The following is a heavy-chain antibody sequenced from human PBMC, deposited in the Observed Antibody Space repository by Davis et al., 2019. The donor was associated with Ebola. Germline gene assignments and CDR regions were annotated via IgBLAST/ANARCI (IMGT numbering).Heavy chain of an antibody. V-gene: IGHV3-23*01. CDR1: GFPFSSYT. J-gene: IGHJ4*02. Sequence: GESLKISCAASGFPFSSYTMNWVRQAPGKGLEWVSVISATGVSTYSIDSVKGRFIISRDNSKNTLYLQMNSLRAEDTAVYYCASHLGYSSSHIDYWGQGTVVTVSS. CDR3: ASHLGYSSSHIDY. CDR2: ISATGVST. D-gene: IGHD6-6*01.